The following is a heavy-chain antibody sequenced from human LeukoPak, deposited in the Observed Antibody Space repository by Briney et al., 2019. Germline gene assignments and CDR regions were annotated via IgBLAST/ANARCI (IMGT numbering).Heavy chain of an antibody. CDR2: ISSTGII. J-gene: IGHJ4*02. Sequence: GGSLRLSCADSGFAFSDYYMSWICQAPGKGLEWVSYISSTGIIYYSDSVQGRFTISRDNAKNSLYLQMNSLRAEDTAVYYCTRAGRIAVAGSYSLDYWGQGTLVTVSS. CDR3: TRAGRIAVAGSYSLDY. D-gene: IGHD6-19*01. V-gene: IGHV3-11*04. CDR1: GFAFSDYY.